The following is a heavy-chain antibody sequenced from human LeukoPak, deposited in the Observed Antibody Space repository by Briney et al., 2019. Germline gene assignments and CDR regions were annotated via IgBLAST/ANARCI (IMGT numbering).Heavy chain of an antibody. J-gene: IGHJ5*02. Sequence: GGSLRLSCAASGFTFSSYSMNWVRQAPGKGLEWVSSISSSSSYIYYADSVKGRFTISRDNAKNSLYLQMNSLRAEDTAVYYCARAYDGNYYWWFDPWGQGTLVTVSS. CDR3: ARAYDGNYYWWFDP. V-gene: IGHV3-21*01. D-gene: IGHD1-26*01. CDR1: GFTFSSYS. CDR2: ISSSSSYI.